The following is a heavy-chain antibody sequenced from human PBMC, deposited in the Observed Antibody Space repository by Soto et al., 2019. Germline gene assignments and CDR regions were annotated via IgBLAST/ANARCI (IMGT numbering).Heavy chain of an antibody. D-gene: IGHD3-9*01. J-gene: IGHJ6*02. Sequence: SETLSLTCNVSGASMRSYSWTWMRLSPGKGLEWIGDIFYSGSSNLNPSLRSRLSISIDTSKNEFSLMLKSVTAADTAVYYCARDLRCCGLDVWGQGTTVTVSS. CDR1: GASMRSYS. CDR2: IFYSGSS. CDR3: ARDLRCCGLDV. V-gene: IGHV4-59*01.